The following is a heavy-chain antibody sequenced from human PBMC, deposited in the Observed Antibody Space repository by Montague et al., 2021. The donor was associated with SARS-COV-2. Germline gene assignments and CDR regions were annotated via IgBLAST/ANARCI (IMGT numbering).Heavy chain of an antibody. CDR1: GFSLSTSGVG. CDR2: IYWXDDK. Sequence: PALVKPTQTLTLTCTFSGFSLSTSGVGVGWIRQPPGKALEWLALIYWXDDKRYSPSLKSRLTITKDTSKNQVVLTMTNMDPVGTATYYCAHSRITMVRGVINYYGMDVRGQGTTVTVSS. CDR3: AHSRITMVRGVINYYGMDV. J-gene: IGHJ6*02. V-gene: IGHV2-5*02. D-gene: IGHD3-10*01.